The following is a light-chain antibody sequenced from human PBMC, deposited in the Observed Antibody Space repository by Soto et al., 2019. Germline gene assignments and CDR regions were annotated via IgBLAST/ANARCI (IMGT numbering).Light chain of an antibody. CDR2: EVS. CDR1: TSDVGGYNY. J-gene: IGLJ2*01. Sequence: QSALTQPASVSGSPGQSITISCTGTTSDVGGYNYVSWYQQHPGKAPKLMIYEVSNRPSGVSNRFSGSKFGNSASLTISGLQAEDEAEYYCSSYRSSSTPLVFGGGTQLTVL. V-gene: IGLV2-14*01. CDR3: SSYRSSSTPLV.